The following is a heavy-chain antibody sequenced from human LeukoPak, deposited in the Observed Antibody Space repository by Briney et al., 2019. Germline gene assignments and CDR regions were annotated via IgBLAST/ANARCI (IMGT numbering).Heavy chain of an antibody. CDR2: ISSSSSYI. Sequence: PGGSLRLSCAASGFIFSRNSMNWVRQAPGKGLEWVSSISSSSSYIYYADSVKGRFTISRDHSKNTLYLQINSLRVEDTAVYKCAARPGRVPIYFDYWGQGTQVTVSS. CDR3: AARPGRVPIYFDY. V-gene: IGHV3-21*04. CDR1: GFIFSRNS. D-gene: IGHD3-10*01. J-gene: IGHJ4*02.